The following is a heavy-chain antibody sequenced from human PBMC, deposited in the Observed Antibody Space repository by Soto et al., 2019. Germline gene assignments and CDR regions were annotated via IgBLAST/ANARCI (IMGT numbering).Heavy chain of an antibody. CDR2: IYYSGNT. V-gene: IGHV4-59*12. CDR3: ARLNWNYTPGLDY. J-gene: IGHJ4*02. CDR1: GGSISSYY. Sequence: SETLSLTCTVSGGSISSYYWSWIRQPPGKGLEWIGYIYYSGNTNYNPSLKSRLTISVDTSQNQFSLKLSSVTAADTAVYYCARLNWNYTPGLDYWGLGTLVTVSS. D-gene: IGHD1-7*01.